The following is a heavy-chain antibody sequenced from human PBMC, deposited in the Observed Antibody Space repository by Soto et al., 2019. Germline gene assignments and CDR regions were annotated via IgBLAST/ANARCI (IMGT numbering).Heavy chain of an antibody. CDR2: ITPSVRFI. Sequence: ESGGGLVKPGGSLRLSCAASGISFSDYHMNWVRQAPGKGLEWVASITPSVRFINYADSVEGRFFISRDNTKNSLFLQMNSLRGEDTAVYYCAGTYDPADYWGQGTLVVVSS. V-gene: IGHV3-21*01. J-gene: IGHJ4*02. CDR3: AGTYDPADY. D-gene: IGHD3-22*01. CDR1: GISFSDYH.